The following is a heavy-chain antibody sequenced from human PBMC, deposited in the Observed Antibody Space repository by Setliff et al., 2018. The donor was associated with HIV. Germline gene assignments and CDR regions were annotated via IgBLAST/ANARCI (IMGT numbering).Heavy chain of an antibody. V-gene: IGHV4-4*07. D-gene: IGHD1-26*01. J-gene: IGHJ4*02. CDR2: LYVSGDT. CDR1: DDPISSYY. CDR3: ASPRGSYGIDY. Sequence: SETLSLTCYVTDDPISSYYWSWVRQPAGKGLEWIGRLYVSGDTNYNPSLKSQVTMSLDTSKKHFSLKLKSVTAADTAVYYCASPRGSYGIDYWGQGTLVTVSS.